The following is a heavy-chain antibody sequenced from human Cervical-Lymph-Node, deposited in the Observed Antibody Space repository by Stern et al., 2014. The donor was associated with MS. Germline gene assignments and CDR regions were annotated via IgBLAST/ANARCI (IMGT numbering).Heavy chain of an antibody. D-gene: IGHD1-7*01. CDR1: GFTFGDHN. CDR2: ISPDGRTT. V-gene: IGHV3-30*04. CDR3: ARDRNWNYDY. J-gene: IGHJ4*02. Sequence: VPLVESGGGVVQPGRSLRLSCAASGFTFGDHNMHWVRQAPGRGLAWLAIISPDGRTTYDADSVKGRFTSSRDNSKSTLYLQLNSLRPEDTAVYYCARDRNWNYDYWGQGTLVIVSS.